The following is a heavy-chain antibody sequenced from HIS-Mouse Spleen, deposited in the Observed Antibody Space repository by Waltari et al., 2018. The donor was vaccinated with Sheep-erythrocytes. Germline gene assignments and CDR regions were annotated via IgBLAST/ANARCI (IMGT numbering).Heavy chain of an antibody. CDR2: IDYSGST. CDR1: GGSISSSSYY. J-gene: IGHJ4*02. D-gene: IGHD3-22*01. V-gene: IGHV4-39*01. Sequence: QLQLQESGPGLVKPSETLSLTCTVSGGSISSSSYYWGWIRQPPGKGVEWSGRIDYSGSTYSNPSLKSRVTISVATSKNQFSLKLSSVTAADTAVYYCARLYYYDSSGYYFDYWGQGTLVTVSS. CDR3: ARLYYYDSSGYYFDY.